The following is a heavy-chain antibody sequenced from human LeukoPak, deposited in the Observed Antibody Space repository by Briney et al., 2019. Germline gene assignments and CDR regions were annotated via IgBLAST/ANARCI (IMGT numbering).Heavy chain of an antibody. J-gene: IGHJ4*02. CDR2: IKQDGSEK. CDR1: GFTFSSYW. D-gene: IGHD3-22*01. Sequence: GGSLRLSCAASGFTFSSYWMSWVRQAPGKGLEWVANIKQDGSEKYYVDSVKGRFTISRDNAKNSLYLQMNSLRAEDTAVYYCACETPSYYYDSFDYWDQGTLVTVSS. V-gene: IGHV3-7*01. CDR3: ACETPSYYYDSFDY.